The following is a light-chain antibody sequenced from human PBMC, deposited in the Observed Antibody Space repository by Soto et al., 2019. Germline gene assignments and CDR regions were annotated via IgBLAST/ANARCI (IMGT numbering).Light chain of an antibody. CDR2: RNN. Sequence: QSVLTQPPSASGTPGQRVTISCSGSSSNIGSNYVYWYQQLPGTAPKLLIYRNNQRPSGVPDRFSGSKSGTSASLAISGLRSDNVADYYCAAWDDSLSGVVFGGGTKLTV. J-gene: IGLJ2*01. V-gene: IGLV1-47*01. CDR1: SSNIGSNY. CDR3: AAWDDSLSGVV.